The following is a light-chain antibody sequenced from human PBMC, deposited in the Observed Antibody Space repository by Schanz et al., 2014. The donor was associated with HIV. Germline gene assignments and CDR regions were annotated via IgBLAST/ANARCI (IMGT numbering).Light chain of an antibody. CDR2: QVS. Sequence: DTQMTQSPSTVSASVGDRVTITCRASQSINPWLAWYQQKPGKAPNLLIYQVSTLESGVPSRFSGSVSGTDFTVTITSLQPEDFATYYCQQLASYPLTFGGGTKVEIK. J-gene: IGKJ4*01. CDR3: QQLASYPLT. V-gene: IGKV1-5*03. CDR1: QSINPW.